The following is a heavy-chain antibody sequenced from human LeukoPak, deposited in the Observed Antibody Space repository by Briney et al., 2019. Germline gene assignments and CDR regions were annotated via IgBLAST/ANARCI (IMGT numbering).Heavy chain of an antibody. Sequence: PSETLSLTCTVSGGSISGSTSYWGWIRQSPGKGLEWIGLLNYSGTTYYTPSFKSRVSISIDRSRTQFSLKLSSVTAADTAFYYCSRYDSDTGDFDPWGQGTLVTIST. V-gene: IGHV4-39*07. CDR3: SRYDSDTGDFDP. J-gene: IGHJ5*02. CDR2: LNYSGTT. CDR1: GGSISGSTSY. D-gene: IGHD3-10*01.